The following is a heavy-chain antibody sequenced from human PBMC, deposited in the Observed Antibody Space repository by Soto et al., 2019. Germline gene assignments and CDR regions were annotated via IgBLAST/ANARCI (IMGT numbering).Heavy chain of an antibody. V-gene: IGHV3-23*01. CDR3: AIASGYPYYYYGMDV. J-gene: IGHJ6*02. CDR2: ISGSGGTT. D-gene: IGHD3-22*01. Sequence: SLRLSCAASGFTFSSYAMSWVRQAQGKGLEWVSAISGSGGTTYYADSVKGRLTISRDNSKNTLYLQMNSLRAEDTAVYYCAIASGYPYYYYGMDVWGQGTTVTSP. CDR1: GFTFSSYA.